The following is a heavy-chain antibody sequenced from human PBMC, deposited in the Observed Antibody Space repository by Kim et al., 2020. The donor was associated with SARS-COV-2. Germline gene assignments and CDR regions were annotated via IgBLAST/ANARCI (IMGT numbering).Heavy chain of an antibody. CDR1: ALTFSNAW. Sequence: GGSLRLSCAGPALTFSNAWMTWVRQAPGKGLEWVGHIKSKTDGGTTDYAAPLKGRFTISRDDSKNMLYLQMSSLKTEDTAVYYCTTMNGWLQSTDFWGQG. CDR2: IKSKTDGGTT. V-gene: IGHV3-15*01. CDR3: TTMNGWLQSTDF. J-gene: IGHJ4*02. D-gene: IGHD5-12*01.